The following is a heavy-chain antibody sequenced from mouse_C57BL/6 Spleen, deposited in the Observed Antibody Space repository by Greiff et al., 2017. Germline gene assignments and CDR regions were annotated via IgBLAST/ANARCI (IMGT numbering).Heavy chain of an antibody. CDR1: GYTFTGYW. CDR3: GRAGTAEATWFAY. V-gene: IGHV1-9*01. Sequence: VQLQQSGAELMKPGASVKLSCTATGYTFTGYWIEWVKQRPGHGLEWIGEILPGSGSTNYNEKFKGKATFTADPSSNTAYMQLSSLTAEDSAISYCGRAGTAEATWFAYWGQGTLVTVSA. CDR2: ILPGSGST. D-gene: IGHD3-2*02. J-gene: IGHJ3*01.